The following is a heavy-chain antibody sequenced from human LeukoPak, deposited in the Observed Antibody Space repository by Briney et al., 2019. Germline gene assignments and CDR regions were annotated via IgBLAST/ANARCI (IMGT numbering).Heavy chain of an antibody. CDR2: IYYSGST. CDR3: ARHSSSWYRATRYNWFDP. D-gene: IGHD6-13*01. V-gene: IGHV4-39*01. J-gene: IGHJ5*02. CDR1: GGSISSSSYY. Sequence: SETLSLTCTVSGGSISSSSYYWGWIRQPPGKGLEWIGSIYYSGSTYYNPSLKSRVTISVDTSKNQFSLKLSSVAAADTAVYYCARHSSSWYRATRYNWFDPWGQGTLVTVSS.